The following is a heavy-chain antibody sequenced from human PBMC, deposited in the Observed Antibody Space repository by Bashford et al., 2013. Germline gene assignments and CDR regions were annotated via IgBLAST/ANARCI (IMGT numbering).Heavy chain of an antibody. J-gene: IGHJ5*02. CDR1: GYSFTSYY. D-gene: IGHD1-1*01. Sequence: ASVKVSCKASGYSFTSYYIHWVRQAPGQGLEWMGWISAYNGNTNYAQKFQGRVTMTIDTSMNTAYMELTGLTSDDTALYYCGRGVQSFDPWAREQWSPSPQ. CDR3: GRGVQSFDP. V-gene: IGHV1-2*02. CDR2: ISAYNGNT.